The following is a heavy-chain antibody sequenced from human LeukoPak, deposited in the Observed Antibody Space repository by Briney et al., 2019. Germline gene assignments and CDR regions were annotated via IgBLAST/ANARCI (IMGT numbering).Heavy chain of an antibody. J-gene: IGHJ4*02. CDR1: GFTFSSNA. Sequence: GGSLRLCCAASGFTFSSNAMSWVRQAAGKGLEWVSGISGSGGSTYYADSVKGRFTISRDNSKNTLYLQMNSLRAEDTAVYYCAKARPGFDYWGQGTLVTVSS. CDR2: ISGSGGST. V-gene: IGHV3-23*01. CDR3: AKARPGFDY.